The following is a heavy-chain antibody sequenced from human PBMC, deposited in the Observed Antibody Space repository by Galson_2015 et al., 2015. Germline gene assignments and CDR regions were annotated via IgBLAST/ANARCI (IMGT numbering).Heavy chain of an antibody. V-gene: IGHV3-48*03. D-gene: IGHD3-22*01. CDR3: ARHYYDSGGGMAFDI. CDR2: ISSGGSTI. Sequence: SLRLSCAASGFTFNSYEMNWVRQAPGKGLEWVSYISSGGSTIYYADSVKGRFTISRDNAKNSLYLQMNSLRAEDTAVYYCARHYYDSGGGMAFDIWGQGTMVTVSS. J-gene: IGHJ3*02. CDR1: GFTFNSYE.